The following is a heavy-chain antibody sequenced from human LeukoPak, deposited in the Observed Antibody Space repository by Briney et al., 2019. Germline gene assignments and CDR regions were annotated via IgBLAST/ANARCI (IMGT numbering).Heavy chain of an antibody. CDR1: GFTFSSYS. CDR3: ARDYGSGSYPRTYFDY. J-gene: IGHJ4*02. D-gene: IGHD3-10*01. CDR2: ISSSSCYI. Sequence: GGSLRLPCAASGFTFSSYSMNWVRQAPGKGLEWVSSISSSSCYIYYADSVKGRFTISRDNAKNTLYLQMNSLRAEDTAVYYCARDYGSGSYPRTYFDYWGQGTLVTVSS. V-gene: IGHV3-21*01.